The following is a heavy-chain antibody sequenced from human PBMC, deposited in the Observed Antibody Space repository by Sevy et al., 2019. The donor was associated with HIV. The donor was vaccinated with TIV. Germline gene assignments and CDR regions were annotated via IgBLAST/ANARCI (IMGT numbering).Heavy chain of an antibody. Sequence: GGSLRLSSAASGFTFSSYAMSWVRQAPGKGLEWVSAISGSGGSTYYADSVKGRFTISRDNSKNTLYLQMNSLRAEDTAVYYCAKVTHLAVAGKWPSYYFDYWGQGTLVTVSS. V-gene: IGHV3-23*01. D-gene: IGHD6-19*01. CDR3: AKVTHLAVAGKWPSYYFDY. J-gene: IGHJ4*02. CDR1: GFTFSSYA. CDR2: ISGSGGST.